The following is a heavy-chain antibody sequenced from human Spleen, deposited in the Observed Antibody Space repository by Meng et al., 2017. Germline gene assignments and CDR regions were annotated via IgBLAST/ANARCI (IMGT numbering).Heavy chain of an antibody. CDR3: ARGNSGFDY. J-gene: IGHJ4*02. D-gene: IGHD6-19*01. V-gene: IGHV3-30*04. CDR1: GFTFSGYA. CDR2: LSYDGGDE. Sequence: GESLKISCAVSGFTFSGYAMHWVRQAPGKGLEWVAVLSYDGGDEYYAASVKGRFTISRDNSRNTLYLQMNSLRNEDRAIYYCARGNSGFDYWGQGTLVTVSS.